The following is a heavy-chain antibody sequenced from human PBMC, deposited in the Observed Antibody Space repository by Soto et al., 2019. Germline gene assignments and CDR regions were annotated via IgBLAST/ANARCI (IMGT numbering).Heavy chain of an antibody. D-gene: IGHD1-26*01. CDR1: GGSISSGGYS. V-gene: IGHV4-30-2*01. CDR3: ASSRGSPVPLDY. CDR2: IYHSGST. J-gene: IGHJ4*02. Sequence: QLQLQESGSGLVKPSQTLSLTCAVSGGSISSGGYSWSWIRQPPGKGLEWIGYIYHSGSTYYNPSHKSRVTISVDRSKNQFSLKRSSVTAADTAVYYRASSRGSPVPLDYWGQGTLVTVSS.